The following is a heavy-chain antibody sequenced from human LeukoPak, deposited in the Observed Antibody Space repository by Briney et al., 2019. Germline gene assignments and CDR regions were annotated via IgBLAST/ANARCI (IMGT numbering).Heavy chain of an antibody. Sequence: GGSLRLSCAASGFTFSSYSMNWVRQAPGKGLEWVSSISSSSYIYYADSVKGRFTISRDNAKNSLYLQMNSLRAEDTAVYYCARDGYGSGSYSINGAFDIWGQGTMVTVSS. V-gene: IGHV3-21*01. CDR1: GFTFSSYS. CDR2: ISSSSYI. J-gene: IGHJ3*02. CDR3: ARDGYGSGSYSINGAFDI. D-gene: IGHD3-10*01.